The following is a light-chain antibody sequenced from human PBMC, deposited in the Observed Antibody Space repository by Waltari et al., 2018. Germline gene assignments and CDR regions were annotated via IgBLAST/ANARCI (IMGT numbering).Light chain of an antibody. J-gene: IGKJ1*01. Sequence: DIQMTQSPSSLSASVGYRVTITCRASQTISSFLNWYQQKPGKAPKLLISSASTLQSGVPSRFSGSISGTDFTLTISSLQPEDFATFYCQQSFSIPPTFGQGTTVEI. CDR2: SAS. CDR3: QQSFSIPPT. CDR1: QTISSF. V-gene: IGKV1-39*01.